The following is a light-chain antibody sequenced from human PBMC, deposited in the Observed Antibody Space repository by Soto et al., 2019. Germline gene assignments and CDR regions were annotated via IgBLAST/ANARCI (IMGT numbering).Light chain of an antibody. V-gene: IGKV1-17*03. CDR1: QGISNY. CDR3: LQHISYPLT. J-gene: IGKJ4*01. Sequence: DIQMTQSPSAMSASVGDRVTITCRASQGISNYLAWFQQKPGEVPKRLIYAASNLQNGVPSRFSGTGSGTEFPLTITSLQPEDFATYYCLQHISYPLTFGGGTKVDIK. CDR2: AAS.